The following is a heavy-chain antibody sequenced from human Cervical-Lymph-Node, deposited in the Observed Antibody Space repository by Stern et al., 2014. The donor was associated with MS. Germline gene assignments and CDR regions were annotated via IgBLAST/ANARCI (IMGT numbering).Heavy chain of an antibody. V-gene: IGHV4-61*02. Sequence: VQLVESGPGLVKPSQTLSLTCTVSGGSISSSGYYWSWIRQPADKGLEWIGRIHDSGSTYYNPSPKIRVTISMDKAKNPYSLKLPSVTAADTAVYYCATTRWDLFTWNWFDPWGQGTLVTVSS. CDR2: IHDSGST. CDR3: ATTRWDLFTWNWFDP. D-gene: IGHD1-26*01. CDR1: GGSISSSGYY. J-gene: IGHJ5*02.